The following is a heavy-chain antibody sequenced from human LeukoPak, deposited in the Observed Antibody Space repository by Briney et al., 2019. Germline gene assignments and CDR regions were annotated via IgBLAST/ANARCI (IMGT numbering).Heavy chain of an antibody. CDR3: AKGSLGSCRGVICYSLDY. V-gene: IGHV3-23*01. J-gene: IGHJ4*02. D-gene: IGHD2-15*01. CDR2: ISGSDGGT. CDR1: LFSFSTYA. Sequence: GGALRVSRVPSLFSFSTYAISWVRQSPRKRVWWVSAISGSDGGTYYADSLQGPFPLSRDNSKNTLYLQMNSLRAQGTATYYCAKGSLGSCRGVICYSLDYWGQGSLVTVSS.